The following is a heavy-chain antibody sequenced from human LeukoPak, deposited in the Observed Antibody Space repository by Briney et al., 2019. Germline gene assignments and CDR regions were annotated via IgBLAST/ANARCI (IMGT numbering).Heavy chain of an antibody. CDR1: GFTFSSYA. CDR2: ISFDGSNK. J-gene: IGHJ4*02. V-gene: IGHV3-30*04. D-gene: IGHD6-19*01. Sequence: GASLRLSCAASGFTFSSYAMHWVRQAPGKGLEWVAVISFDGSNKYYADSVKGRFTISRDNSKNTLYLQMNSLRAEDTAVYYCATPEKQWHIFDYWGQGTLVTVSS. CDR3: ATPEKQWHIFDY.